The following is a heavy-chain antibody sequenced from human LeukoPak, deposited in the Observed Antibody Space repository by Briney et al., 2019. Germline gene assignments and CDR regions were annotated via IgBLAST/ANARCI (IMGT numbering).Heavy chain of an antibody. Sequence: GASVKVSCKASGGTFSSYAISWVRQAPGQGLEWMGWISAYNGNTNYAQKLQGRVTMTTDTSTSTAYMELRSLRSDDTAVYYCARVYGAGYGGYYAANWGQGTLVTVSS. CDR2: ISAYNGNT. CDR1: GGTFSSYA. CDR3: ARVYGAGYGGYYAAN. V-gene: IGHV1-18*01. D-gene: IGHD5-12*01. J-gene: IGHJ4*02.